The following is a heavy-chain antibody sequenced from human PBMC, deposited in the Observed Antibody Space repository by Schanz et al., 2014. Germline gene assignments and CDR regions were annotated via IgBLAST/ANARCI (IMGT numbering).Heavy chain of an antibody. Sequence: VQLVESGGGVVQPGGSLRLSCEASEFTFSSYKMNWVRQAPGKGLEWVSYISGTTTYTNYADSVEGRFTISRDNSRNTLYLQMNSLRTEDTAVYYCASPSGYSDYGTYFDFWGQGTLVTVSS. CDR2: ISGTTTYT. J-gene: IGHJ4*02. D-gene: IGHD5-12*01. V-gene: IGHV3-21*05. CDR1: EFTFSSYK. CDR3: ASPSGYSDYGTYFDF.